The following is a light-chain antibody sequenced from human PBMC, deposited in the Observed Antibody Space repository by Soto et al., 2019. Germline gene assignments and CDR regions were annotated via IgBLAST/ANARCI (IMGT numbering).Light chain of an antibody. CDR1: QSVSSN. J-gene: IGKJ4*01. Sequence: EIVMTQSPATLSVSPVERATRSCMASQSVSSNLAWYQQKPGQAPRLLIYGASTRATGIPARFSGSGSGTEFTLTISSLQSEDFAVYYCQQYNNWPSLTVGGGTKVDIK. CDR3: QQYNNWPSLT. V-gene: IGKV3-15*01. CDR2: GAS.